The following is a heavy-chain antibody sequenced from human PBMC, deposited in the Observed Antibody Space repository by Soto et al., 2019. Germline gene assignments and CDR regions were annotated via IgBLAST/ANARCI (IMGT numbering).Heavy chain of an antibody. D-gene: IGHD3-10*01. CDR2: IHYSGST. Sequence: LQLQESGPGLVKPSETLSLTGTVSGGSINNSHYYWGWIRQPPGKGLQWIGSIHYSGSTYHNPSLRGRLTRSVDMTKNQFSLNLSSVTAADTAVYYCARPFYYCSGGRYYSMDVWGKGTTVTVSS. CDR3: ARPFYYCSGGRYYSMDV. CDR1: GGSINNSHYY. J-gene: IGHJ6*03. V-gene: IGHV4-39*01.